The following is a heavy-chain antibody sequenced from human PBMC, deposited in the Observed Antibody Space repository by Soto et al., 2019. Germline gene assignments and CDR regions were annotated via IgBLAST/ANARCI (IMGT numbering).Heavy chain of an antibody. CDR2: ISDRGATT. J-gene: IGHJ4*02. D-gene: IGHD1-1*01. CDR1: GFTISSNA. Sequence: GGSLRLSCAASGFTISSNAMYGVRQAPGKGLEWVSAISDRGATTHYADSVKGRFTISRDTSKDTLYLQLNTLRADDTAVYYCAKDKPGTTSFDYWGQGTLVAVSS. V-gene: IGHV3-23*01. CDR3: AKDKPGTTSFDY.